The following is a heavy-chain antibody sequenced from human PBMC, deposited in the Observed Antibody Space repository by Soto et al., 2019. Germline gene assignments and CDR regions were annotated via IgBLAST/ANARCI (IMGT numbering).Heavy chain of an antibody. D-gene: IGHD3-16*01. CDR3: AKGQGAMITFGGVIDY. CDR1: GFTFDDYA. V-gene: IGHV3-9*01. CDR2: ISWNSGSI. Sequence: EVQLVESGGGLVQPGRSLRLSCAASGFTFDDYAMHWVRQAPGKGLEWVSGISWNSGSIGYADSVKGRFTISRDNANNSLDLQMNRLRDEDTALYYCAKGQGAMITFGGVIDYWGQGTLVTVSS. J-gene: IGHJ4*02.